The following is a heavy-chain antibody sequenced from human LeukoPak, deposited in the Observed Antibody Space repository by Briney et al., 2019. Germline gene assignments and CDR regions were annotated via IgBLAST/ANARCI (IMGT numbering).Heavy chain of an antibody. Sequence: PGGSLRLSCAVSGFTFRTYWMHWVRHVPGEGLVWVSRINEDGSTTTYADSVKGRFTISRDNAKNTLYLQMNGLRAEDTAVYYCSRSAYYDGSGNYYDYWGQGTLVTVSS. J-gene: IGHJ4*02. CDR1: GFTFRTYW. CDR2: INEDGSTT. D-gene: IGHD3-22*01. V-gene: IGHV3-74*01. CDR3: SRSAYYDGSGNYYDY.